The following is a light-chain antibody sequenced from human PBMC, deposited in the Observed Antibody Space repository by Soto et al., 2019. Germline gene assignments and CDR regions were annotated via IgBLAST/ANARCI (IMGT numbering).Light chain of an antibody. J-gene: IGLJ2*01. CDR3: SSYGGSNNLI. CDR1: SSDIGDYNY. CDR2: EVN. V-gene: IGLV2-8*01. Sequence: QSALTQPPSASGSPGQSVIISCTGTSSDIGDYNYVSWYQQRPAKAPKLLIYEVNKRPSGVPDRFSGSKSGNTASLTVSGLQAEDEADYYCSSYGGSNNLIFGGGTKLTVL.